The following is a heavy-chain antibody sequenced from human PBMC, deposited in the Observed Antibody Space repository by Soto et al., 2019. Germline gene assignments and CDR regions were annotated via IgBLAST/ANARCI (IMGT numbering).Heavy chain of an antibody. CDR3: AHTHTGGCIDC. D-gene: IGHD7-27*01. V-gene: IGHV2-5*02. CDR1: GFSLSTSGVG. Sequence: QITLKESGPPLVKPTQTLTLTCTFSGFSLSTSGVGVGWIRQPPGKALEWLTVIYWDDDKRYSPSLKSRLTITKDTSKNQLVLTMTNMDPVDTATYYCAHTHTGGCIDCWGQGTLVTVPS. J-gene: IGHJ4*02. CDR2: IYWDDDK.